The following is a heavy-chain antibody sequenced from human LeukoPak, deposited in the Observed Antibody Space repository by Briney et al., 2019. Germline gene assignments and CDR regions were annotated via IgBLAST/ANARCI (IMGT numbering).Heavy chain of an antibody. CDR3: AREDPNGDAFDI. Sequence: SETLSLTCTVSGGSISSYYWSWIRQPPGKGLEWIGYIYYSGSTNYNPSLKSRVTISVDTSKNQFSLKLSSVTAADTAVYYCAREDPNGDAFDIWGQGTMVTVSS. V-gene: IGHV4-59*01. J-gene: IGHJ3*02. CDR2: IYYSGST. CDR1: GGSISSYY.